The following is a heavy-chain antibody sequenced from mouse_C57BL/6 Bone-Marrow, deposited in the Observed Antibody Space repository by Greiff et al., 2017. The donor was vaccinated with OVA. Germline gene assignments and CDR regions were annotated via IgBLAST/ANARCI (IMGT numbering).Heavy chain of an antibody. V-gene: IGHV1-15*01. CDR1: GYTFTDYE. J-gene: IGHJ4*01. CDR2: IDPETGGT. CDR3: TRDHSRGYAMDY. D-gene: IGHD1-1*01. Sequence: VKLQQSGAELVRPGASVTLSCKASGYTFTDYEMHWVKQTPVHGLEWIGAIDPETGGTAYNQKFKGKAILTADKSSSTAYMELRSLTSEDSAVYYCTRDHSRGYAMDYWGQGTSVTVSS.